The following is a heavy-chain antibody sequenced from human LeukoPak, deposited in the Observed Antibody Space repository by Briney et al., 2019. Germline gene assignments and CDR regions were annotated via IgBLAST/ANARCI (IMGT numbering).Heavy chain of an antibody. D-gene: IGHD6-13*01. Sequence: SETLSLTCAVYGGSFSGYYGSWIRQPPGKGLEWIGEINHSGSTNYNPSLKSRVTISVDTSKNQFSLKLSSVTAADTAVYYCARGGERGWQQLVSYYYYYMDVWGKGTTVTVSS. CDR1: GGSFSGYY. CDR3: ARGGERGWQQLVSYYYYYMDV. J-gene: IGHJ6*03. CDR2: INHSGST. V-gene: IGHV4-34*01.